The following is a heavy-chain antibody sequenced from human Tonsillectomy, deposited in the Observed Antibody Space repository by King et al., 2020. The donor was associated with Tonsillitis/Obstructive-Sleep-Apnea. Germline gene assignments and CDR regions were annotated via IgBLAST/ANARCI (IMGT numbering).Heavy chain of an antibody. Sequence: VQLVESGGGLVQPGGSLKLSCAASGFTFSGSAMHWVRQASGKGLEWVGRIRSKANSYATAYAASVKGRFTISRDDSKNTAYLQMNSLKTEDTAVYYCTYPGVSYHYSYMDVWGKGTTVTVSS. CDR3: TYPGVSYHYSYMDV. D-gene: IGHD1-14*01. V-gene: IGHV3-73*01. CDR2: IRSKANSYAT. J-gene: IGHJ6*03. CDR1: GFTFSGSA.